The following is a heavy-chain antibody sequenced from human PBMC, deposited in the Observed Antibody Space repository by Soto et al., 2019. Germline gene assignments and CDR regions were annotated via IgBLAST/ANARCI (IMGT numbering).Heavy chain of an antibody. V-gene: IGHV3-33*03. CDR3: AHLVVAGITYYFDS. CDR2: IWHDGTNK. Sequence: GGSLRLSCAASGFTFSDYAMHWVRQAPGKGLEWVAVIWHDGTNKYYADSVKSRLTITKDTSKNQVVLTMTNMDPVDTATYYCAHLVVAGITYYFDSWGQGTLVTVSS. D-gene: IGHD2-15*01. J-gene: IGHJ4*02. CDR1: GFTFSDYA.